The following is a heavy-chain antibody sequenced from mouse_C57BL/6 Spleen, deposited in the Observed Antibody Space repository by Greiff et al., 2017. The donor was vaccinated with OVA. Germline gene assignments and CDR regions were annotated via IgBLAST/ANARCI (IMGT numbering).Heavy chain of an antibody. V-gene: IGHV5-16*01. Sequence: EVQLVESEGGLVQPGSSMKLSCTASGFTFSDYYMAWVRQVPEKGLEWVANINYDGSSTYYLDSLKSRFIISRDNAKNILYLQMSSLKSEDTATYYCARDLRHYFDYWGQGTTLTVSS. J-gene: IGHJ2*01. CDR3: ARDLRHYFDY. CDR2: INYDGSST. CDR1: GFTFSDYY.